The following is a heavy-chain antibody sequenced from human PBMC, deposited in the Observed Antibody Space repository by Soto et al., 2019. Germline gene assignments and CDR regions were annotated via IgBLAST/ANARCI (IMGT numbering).Heavy chain of an antibody. V-gene: IGHV1-69*04. CDR1: VGKFTSNT. J-gene: IGHJ4*02. D-gene: IGHD6-6*01. CDR3: ARERIAPLFY. Sequence: QVQLVQSGAEVKKPGSSVKVSCKASVGKFTSNTFSWVRQPPGQGLEWMGRIIPILDVAHYAQKCQGRVTITADKSKNTTYMELSSLTTGDTGIYYCARERIAPLFYWGQGTLVIVAS. CDR2: IIPILDVA.